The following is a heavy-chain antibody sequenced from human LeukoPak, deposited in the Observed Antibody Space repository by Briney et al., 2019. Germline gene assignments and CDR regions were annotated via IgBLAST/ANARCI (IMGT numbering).Heavy chain of an antibody. CDR3: ARVTMIRGVALDF. CDR1: GFTFSNYA. Sequence: GGSLRLSCAASGFTFSNYAMNWVRQAPGKGLEWVSSISSIISYKFYADSVKGQFTISRDNAKNSLYLQMNSLRAEDTAMYYCARVTMIRGVALDFWGQGTLVTVSS. D-gene: IGHD3-10*01. V-gene: IGHV3-21*01. CDR2: ISSIISYK. J-gene: IGHJ4*02.